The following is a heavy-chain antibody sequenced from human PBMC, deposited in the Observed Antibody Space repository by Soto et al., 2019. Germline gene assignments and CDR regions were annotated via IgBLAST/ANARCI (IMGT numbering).Heavy chain of an antibody. Sequence: AGGSLRLSCSASGFTFSSYDMHWVRQGPGKGLEWVSAIGTAGDTNYAGSVKGRFTISRENAKNSLYLQMNSLRAGDTAIYFCARAIGLTLFDYWGQGTLVTVSS. CDR2: IGTAGDT. CDR3: ARAIGLTLFDY. V-gene: IGHV3-13*04. J-gene: IGHJ4*02. CDR1: GFTFSSYD. D-gene: IGHD3-22*01.